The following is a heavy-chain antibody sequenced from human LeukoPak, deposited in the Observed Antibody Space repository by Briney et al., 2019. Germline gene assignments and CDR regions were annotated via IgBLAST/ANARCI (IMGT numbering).Heavy chain of an antibody. CDR2: IRYDGSNK. CDR3: AKGRHSSSWYDYYFDY. CDR1: GFTFSIYG. D-gene: IGHD6-13*01. V-gene: IGHV3-30*02. Sequence: GGSLRLSCAASGFTFSIYGMHWVRQAPGKGLEWVAFIRYDGSNKYYADSVKGRFAISRDNSKNTLYLQMNSLRAEDTAVYYCAKGRHSSSWYDYYFDYWGQGTLVTVSS. J-gene: IGHJ4*02.